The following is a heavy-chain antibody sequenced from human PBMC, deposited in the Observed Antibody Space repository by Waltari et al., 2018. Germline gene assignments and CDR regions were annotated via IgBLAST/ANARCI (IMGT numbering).Heavy chain of an antibody. CDR3: AFGTVVYYGMDV. Sequence: QVQLVQSGAEVKKPGASVKVSCKVSGYTLTELSMHWVRQAPGKGLEWMGGLDPEEGETIYAQKFQGRVTMTEDTSTDTAYMELSSLRAEDTAVYYCAFGTVVYYGMDVWGQGTTVTVSS. CDR1: GYTLTELS. CDR2: LDPEEGET. D-gene: IGHD2-15*01. J-gene: IGHJ6*02. V-gene: IGHV1-24*01.